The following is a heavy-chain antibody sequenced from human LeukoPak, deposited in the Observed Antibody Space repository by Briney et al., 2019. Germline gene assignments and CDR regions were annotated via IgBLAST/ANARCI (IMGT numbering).Heavy chain of an antibody. Sequence: GGSLRFSCAASGFTFSYYNMTWIRQAPGKGLEGVSYMSSSGTTIYYADSVRGRLTISRDNAKNSLYLPMNSLRAEDTAVYDCARLEQYHRGHFYYYMDVWGKGTTVTVSS. V-gene: IGHV3-11*01. CDR1: GFTFSYYN. CDR3: ARLEQYHRGHFYYYMDV. J-gene: IGHJ6*03. D-gene: IGHD2-2*01. CDR2: MSSSGTTI.